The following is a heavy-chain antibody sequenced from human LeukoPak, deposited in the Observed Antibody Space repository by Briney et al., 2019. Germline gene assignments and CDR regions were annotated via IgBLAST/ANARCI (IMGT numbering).Heavy chain of an antibody. D-gene: IGHD3-16*02. V-gene: IGHV4-4*07. CDR1: GASFNYYY. CDR3: ARDHCDDDACYPFGR. CDR2: IYLGGST. Sequence: SETLSLTCNVSGASFNYYYWNWIRQPAGKGLEWIGRIYLGGSTNYNPSLKSRVMMSLDKAKNQFSLTLSSVTAADTAIYYCARDHCDDDACYPFGRWGQGTLVTVSS. J-gene: IGHJ4*02.